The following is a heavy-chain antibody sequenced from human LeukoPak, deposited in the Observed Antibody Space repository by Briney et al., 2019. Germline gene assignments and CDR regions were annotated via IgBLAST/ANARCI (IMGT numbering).Heavy chain of an antibody. CDR2: ISGSGGST. Sequence: PGGSLRLSCAASGFTFSSYAMSWVRQAPGKGREWVSAISGSGGSTYYAGSVKGRFTISRDNSKNTLYLQMNSLRAEDTAVYYCAKVIVVVPAAWGYFDYWGQGTLVTVSS. CDR1: GFTFSSYA. J-gene: IGHJ4*02. CDR3: AKVIVVVPAAWGYFDY. D-gene: IGHD2-2*01. V-gene: IGHV3-23*01.